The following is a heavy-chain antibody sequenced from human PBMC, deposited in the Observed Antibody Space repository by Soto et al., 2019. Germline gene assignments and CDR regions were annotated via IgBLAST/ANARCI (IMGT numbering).Heavy chain of an antibody. Sequence: PSETLSLTCTVSGGSISSGDYYWSWIRQPPGKGLEWIGYIYYSGSTYYNPSLKSRVTISVDTSKNQFSLKLSSVTAADTAVYYCARVGRLFGSYGMDVWGQGTTVTVSS. CDR2: IYYSGST. CDR3: ARVGRLFGSYGMDV. J-gene: IGHJ6*02. CDR1: GGSISSGDYY. D-gene: IGHD3-22*01. V-gene: IGHV4-30-4*01.